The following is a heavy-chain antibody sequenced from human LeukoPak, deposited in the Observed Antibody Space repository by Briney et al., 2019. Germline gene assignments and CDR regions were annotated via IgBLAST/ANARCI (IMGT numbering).Heavy chain of an antibody. CDR2: ITPRRSYI. Sequence: GGSLRLSCGASGFTFSSFSMNWVRQAPGKGLEWVSSITPRRSYIYYADSGRGRFTISRDNANNSLFLQMDTLSAEDTAVYYCVRLRRSSATGGYYYYYDYWGQGILVTVSS. J-gene: IGHJ4*02. CDR1: GFTFSSFS. CDR3: VRLRRSSATGGYYYYYDY. V-gene: IGHV3-21*01. D-gene: IGHD3-22*01.